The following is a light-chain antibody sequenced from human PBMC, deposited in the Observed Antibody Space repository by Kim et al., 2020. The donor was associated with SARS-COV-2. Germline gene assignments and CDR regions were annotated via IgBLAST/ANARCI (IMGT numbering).Light chain of an antibody. J-gene: IGKJ3*01. V-gene: IGKV3-20*01. CDR1: QSVSSSY. CDR3: QQYGSSVFT. Sequence: EIVLTQSPGTLSLSPGERATLSCRASQSVSSSYLAWYQQKPGQAPRLLIYGASGRATGIPDRFSGSGSGTDFTLTISRPEAEDFAVYYCQQYGSSVFTFGPGTKVDIK. CDR2: GAS.